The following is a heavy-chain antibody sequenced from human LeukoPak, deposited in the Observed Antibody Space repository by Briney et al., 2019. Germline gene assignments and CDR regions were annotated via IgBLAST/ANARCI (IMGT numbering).Heavy chain of an antibody. CDR2: ISAYNGNT. CDR1: GYTFTSYG. D-gene: IGHD3-22*01. Sequence: ASVKVSCKASGYTFTSYGISWVRQAPGQGLEWMGWISAYNGNTNYAQKFQGRVTITTDESTSTAYMELSSLRSEDTAVYYCARDNRITMIGLDYWGQGTLVTVSS. V-gene: IGHV1-18*01. CDR3: ARDNRITMIGLDY. J-gene: IGHJ4*02.